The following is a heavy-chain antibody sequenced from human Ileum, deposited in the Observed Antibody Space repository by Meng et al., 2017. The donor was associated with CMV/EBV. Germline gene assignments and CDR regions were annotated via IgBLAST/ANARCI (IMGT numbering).Heavy chain of an antibody. J-gene: IGHJ4*02. CDR1: GYTFIGYC. D-gene: IGHD1-26*01. V-gene: IGHV1-2*02. CDR2: INPNTHDT. Sequence: ASVKVSCKTSGYTFIGYCMHWVRQAPGQGLEWMGWINPNTHDTKFAQKFQGRVTLTRDTSISTAYMELSSLTSDDTAVYYCAREGSISGSLDWGQGTLVTVSS. CDR3: AREGSISGSLD.